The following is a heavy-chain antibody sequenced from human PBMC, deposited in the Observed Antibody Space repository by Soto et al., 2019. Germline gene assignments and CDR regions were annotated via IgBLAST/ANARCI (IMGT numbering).Heavy chain of an antibody. CDR1: GFTFDDYA. Sequence: EVQLVESGGGLVQPGRSLRLSCAASGFTFDDYAMHWVRQAPGKGLEWVTGISWNSGSIGYADSVKGRFTITRDNDKNSLYLQMNSLRAEDTALYYCAKYDSYGMDVWGQGTTVTVPS. CDR2: ISWNSGSI. J-gene: IGHJ6*02. V-gene: IGHV3-9*01. CDR3: AKYDSYGMDV.